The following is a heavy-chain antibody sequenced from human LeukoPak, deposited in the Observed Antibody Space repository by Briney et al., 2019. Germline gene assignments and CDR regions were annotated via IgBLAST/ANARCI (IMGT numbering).Heavy chain of an antibody. V-gene: IGHV1-18*01. CDR1: GYTFTSYG. CDR3: ARDGVAGYYDSSGYPDNWFDP. CDR2: ISAYNGNT. J-gene: IGHJ5*02. Sequence: ASVKVSCKASGYTFTSYGISWVRQAPGQGLEWMGWISAYNGNTNYAQKLQGRVTMTTDTSTSTAYMELRSLRSDGTAVYYCARDGVAGYYDSSGYPDNWFDPWGQGTLVTVSS. D-gene: IGHD3-22*01.